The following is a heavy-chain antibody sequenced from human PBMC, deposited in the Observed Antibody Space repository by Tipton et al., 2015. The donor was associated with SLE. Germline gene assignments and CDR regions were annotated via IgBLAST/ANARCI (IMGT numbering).Heavy chain of an antibody. J-gene: IGHJ4*02. CDR2: IYYSWST. Sequence: TLSLTCTVSGGSISSHYWSWIRQPPGKGLEWIGYIYYSWSTNYNPSLKSRVPISVDTSKNQFSLKLSSVTAADTAVYYCAMGGSGWYSARYWGQGTLVTVSS. D-gene: IGHD6-19*01. CDR1: GGSISSHY. V-gene: IGHV4-59*11. CDR3: AMGGSGWYSARY.